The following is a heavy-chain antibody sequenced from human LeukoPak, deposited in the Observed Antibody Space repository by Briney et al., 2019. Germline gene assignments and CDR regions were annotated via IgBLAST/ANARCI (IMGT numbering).Heavy chain of an antibody. D-gene: IGHD3-10*01. J-gene: IGHJ1*01. V-gene: IGHV3-23*01. Sequence: PGGSLRLSCAASGFTFSSYAMSWVRQAPGKGLEWVSAISGSGGSTYYADSVKGRFTISRDNSKNTLYLQMNSLRAEDTAVYYCDRDPGITMVRGVSSESYFQHWGQGTLVTVSS. CDR2: ISGSGGST. CDR3: DRDPGITMVRGVSSESYFQH. CDR1: GFTFSSYA.